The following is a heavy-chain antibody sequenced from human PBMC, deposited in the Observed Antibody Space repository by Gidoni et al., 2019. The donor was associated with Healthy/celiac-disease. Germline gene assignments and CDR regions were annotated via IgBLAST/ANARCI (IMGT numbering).Heavy chain of an antibody. J-gene: IGHJ5*02. D-gene: IGHD6-19*01. CDR1: GGSFSGYY. V-gene: IGHV4-34*01. CDR2: INHSGST. Sequence: QVQLQQWGAGLLKPSETLSLTCAVYGGSFSGYYWSWIRQPPGKGLEWIWEINHSGSTTYNPSLKSQVTMSVDTSKNQFSLKLSSVTAADTAVYYCARFHDSSGGYWFDPWGQGTLVTVSS. CDR3: ARFHDSSGGYWFDP.